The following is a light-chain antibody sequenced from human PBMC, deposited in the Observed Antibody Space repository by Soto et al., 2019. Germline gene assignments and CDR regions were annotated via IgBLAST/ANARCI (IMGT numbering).Light chain of an antibody. J-gene: IGKJ1*01. V-gene: IGKV3-20*01. CDR1: QTVNRNY. CDR3: QQYIDSPRT. CDR2: GVS. Sequence: EIVLTQSPGTLALSLGDGATLSCRASQTVNRNYLAWYHQKPGQPPRLLIYGVSNRATGVPDRFSGGGSGTEFTLTIVSLEPDDFGTYYCQQYIDSPRTFGQGTGVE.